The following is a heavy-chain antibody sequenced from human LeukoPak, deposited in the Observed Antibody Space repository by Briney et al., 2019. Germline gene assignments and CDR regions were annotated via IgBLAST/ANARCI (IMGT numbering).Heavy chain of an antibody. D-gene: IGHD3-22*01. V-gene: IGHV4-31*03. Sequence: PSETLSLTCTVSGGSISCGGYYWSWIRQHQGKGLEWIGYIYYSGSTYYNPSLKSRVTISVDTSKNQFSLKLSSVTAADTAVYYCARAVPQGSGYPDWWGQGTLVTVSS. CDR2: IYYSGST. CDR1: GGSISCGGYY. J-gene: IGHJ4*02. CDR3: ARAVPQGSGYPDW.